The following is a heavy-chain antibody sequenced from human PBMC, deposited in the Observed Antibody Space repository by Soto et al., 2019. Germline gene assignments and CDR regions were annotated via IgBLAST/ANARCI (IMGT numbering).Heavy chain of an antibody. D-gene: IGHD6-13*01. J-gene: IGHJ5*02. V-gene: IGHV5-51*01. CDR1: GYSFTSYW. CDR2: IYPGDSDT. Sequence: VESLKNSYKGSGYSFTSYWIGWVRQMPGKGLEWMGIIYPGDSDTRYSPSFQGQVTISADKSISTAYLQWSSLKASDTAMYHCARHGAAAGGFDPWGQGTLVTLSS. CDR3: ARHGAAAGGFDP.